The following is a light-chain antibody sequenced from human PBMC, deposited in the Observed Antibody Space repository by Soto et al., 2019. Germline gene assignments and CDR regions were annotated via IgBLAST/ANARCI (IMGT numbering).Light chain of an antibody. CDR1: QNFGSSY. Sequence: DIALTQSPYTLSASAGDTATLTCRASQNFGSSYLAWYQQKPGQAPRLLIYGASTRGTGISARFSGSGSGTEFTLTSSGLQSEDFAVYCCQQYNICRTFGQGTKVDI. V-gene: IGKV3-15*01. CDR3: QQYNICRT. CDR2: GAS. J-gene: IGKJ1*01.